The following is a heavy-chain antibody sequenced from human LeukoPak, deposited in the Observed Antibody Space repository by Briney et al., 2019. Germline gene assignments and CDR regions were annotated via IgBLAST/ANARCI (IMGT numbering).Heavy chain of an antibody. Sequence: GGSLRLSCAASGFTFSSYSMNWVRQAPGKGLEWVSSISSSSSYIYYADSVKGRFTISRDNAKNSLYLQMNSLRAEDTAVYYCARDTRYNWNDEDAFDIWGQGTMVTVSS. J-gene: IGHJ3*02. D-gene: IGHD1-1*01. CDR1: GFTFSSYS. CDR2: ISSSSSYI. V-gene: IGHV3-21*01. CDR3: ARDTRYNWNDEDAFDI.